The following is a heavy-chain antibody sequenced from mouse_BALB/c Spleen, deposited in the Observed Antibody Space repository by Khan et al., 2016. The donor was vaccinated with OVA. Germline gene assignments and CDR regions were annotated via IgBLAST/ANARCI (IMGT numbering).Heavy chain of an antibody. CDR2: IRNKAKGYTT. J-gene: IGHJ1*01. D-gene: IGHD1-1*01. CDR3: ARETVVDIYWYFDV. CDR1: GFTFTDYY. Sequence: EVELVESGGGLVQPGGSLRLSCATSGFTFTDYYMSWVRQPPGKALEWLGFIRNKAKGYTTEYSASVKGRFTISSDNSQSIVYLQMNTLRAEDSATYFCARETVVDIYWYFDVWGAGTTVTVSS. V-gene: IGHV7-3*02.